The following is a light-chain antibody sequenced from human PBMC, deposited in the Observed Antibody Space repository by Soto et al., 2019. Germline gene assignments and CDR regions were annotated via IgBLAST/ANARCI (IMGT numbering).Light chain of an antibody. Sequence: EILLTQSPDTLSLSPGERATLSCRASQSVSSSNLAWYQQKPGQAPRLLIYGASSRATGIPDRFSGSGSGTDFTLTISRLELDDFAVYYCQHYDSSPPTFGQGTKVEIK. J-gene: IGKJ1*01. CDR1: QSVSSSN. CDR2: GAS. CDR3: QHYDSSPPT. V-gene: IGKV3-20*01.